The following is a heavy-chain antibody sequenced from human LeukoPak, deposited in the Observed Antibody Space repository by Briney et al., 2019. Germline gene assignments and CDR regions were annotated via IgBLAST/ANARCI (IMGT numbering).Heavy chain of an antibody. Sequence: GGSLRLSCAASGFTFSSCAMSWVRQAPGKGLEWVSLISGSGDSRYYADTVKGRFTISRDNAKNTLWLQMNSLRAEDTAVYYCAKGVTTVRIYYHGMDVWGQGTTVTVSS. CDR3: AKGVTTVRIYYHGMDV. J-gene: IGHJ6*02. V-gene: IGHV3-23*01. CDR2: ISGSGDSR. CDR1: GFTFSSCA. D-gene: IGHD4-17*01.